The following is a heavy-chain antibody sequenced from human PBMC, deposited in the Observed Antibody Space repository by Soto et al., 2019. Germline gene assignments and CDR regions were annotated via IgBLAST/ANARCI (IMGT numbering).Heavy chain of an antibody. Sequence: GGSLRLSCAASGFTFSSYAMSWVRQAPGKGLEWVSAISGSGGSTYYADSVKGRFTISRDNSKNTLYLQMNSLRAEDTAVYYCAKDLGPKPDQENGSGTYFNGLFDPWGQGTLVTVSS. V-gene: IGHV3-23*01. CDR1: GFTFSSYA. CDR3: AKDLGPKPDQENGSGTYFNGLFDP. CDR2: ISGSGGST. D-gene: IGHD3-10*01. J-gene: IGHJ5*02.